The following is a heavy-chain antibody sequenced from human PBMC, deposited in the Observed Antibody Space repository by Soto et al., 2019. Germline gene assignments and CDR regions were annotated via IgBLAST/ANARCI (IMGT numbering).Heavy chain of an antibody. J-gene: IGHJ4*02. V-gene: IGHV1-18*01. Sequence: QVQLVQSGAEVKKPGASVKDSCKASGYTFTSYGISLVRQAPGQGLEWMGWISAYNGNTNYAQKLQGRVTMTPDTSKNPAYMALMNLRSADTAVYYCARVIAAAAAFDYWGQGTLVTVSS. D-gene: IGHD6-13*01. CDR1: GYTFTSYG. CDR3: ARVIAAAAAFDY. CDR2: ISAYNGNT.